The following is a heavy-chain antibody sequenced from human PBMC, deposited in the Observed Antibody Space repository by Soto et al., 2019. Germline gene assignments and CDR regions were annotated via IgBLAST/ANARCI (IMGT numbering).Heavy chain of an antibody. D-gene: IGHD3-22*01. CDR2: VNPKSGGT. V-gene: IGHV1-2*02. CDR1: GYTFTDYY. CDR3: ASWYYDTSGHGAFDV. J-gene: IGHJ3*01. Sequence: QVQLVQSGAEVRKPGASLKVSCKASGYTFTDYYIHWVRQAPGQGLEWMGWVNPKSGGTSYAQKFRGRVTLASDTSTTTAYLDLSSLRSDDTAVYYCASWYYDTSGHGAFDVWGQGTMVTVSA.